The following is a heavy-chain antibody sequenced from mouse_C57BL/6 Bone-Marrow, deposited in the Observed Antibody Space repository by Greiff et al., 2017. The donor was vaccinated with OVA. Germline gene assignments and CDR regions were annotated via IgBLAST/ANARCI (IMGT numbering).Heavy chain of an antibody. CDR2: IYPRSGNT. J-gene: IGHJ4*01. D-gene: IGHD2-4*01. Sequence: VQRVESGAELARPGASVKLSCKASGYTITSYGISWVKQRTGQGLEWIGEIYPRSGNTYYNEKFKGKATLTADKSSSTAYMELRSLTSEDSAVYFCARTYDYYYYAMDYWGQGTSVTVSS. CDR1: GYTITSYG. V-gene: IGHV1-81*01. CDR3: ARTYDYYYYAMDY.